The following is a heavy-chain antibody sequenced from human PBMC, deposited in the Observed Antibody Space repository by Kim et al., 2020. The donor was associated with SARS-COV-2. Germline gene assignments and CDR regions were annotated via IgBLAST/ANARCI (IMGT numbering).Heavy chain of an antibody. V-gene: IGHV4-39*01. CDR3: ARRTKSVGATVTTFGAFDI. D-gene: IGHD4-17*01. J-gene: IGHJ3*02. Sequence: SRVTISVDTSKNQFSLKLSSVTAADTAVYYCARRTKSVGATVTTFGAFDIWGQGTMVTVSS.